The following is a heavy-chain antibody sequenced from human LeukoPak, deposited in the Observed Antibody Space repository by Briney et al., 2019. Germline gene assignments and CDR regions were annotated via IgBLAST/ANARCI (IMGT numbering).Heavy chain of an antibody. CDR2: INPNSGGT. V-gene: IGHV1-2*02. CDR3: ARQGGPIWFGDGHYMDV. Sequence: GASVKVSCKASGYTFTGYYMHWVRQAPGQGLEWMGWINPNSGGTNYAQKFQGRVTMTRDTSISTAYMELSRLRSDDTAVYYCARQGGPIWFGDGHYMDVWGKGTTVTISS. CDR1: GYTFTGYY. D-gene: IGHD3-10*01. J-gene: IGHJ6*03.